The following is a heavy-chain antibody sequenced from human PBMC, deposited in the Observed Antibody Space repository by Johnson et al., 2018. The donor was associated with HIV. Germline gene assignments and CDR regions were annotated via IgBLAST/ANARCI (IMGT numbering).Heavy chain of an antibody. V-gene: IGHV3-30*04. J-gene: IGHJ3*02. CDR3: AKDERQMGGWSHAFDI. D-gene: IGHD3-16*01. Sequence: QVQLVESGGGVVQPGRSLSLSCAASGFTFSSYAMNWVRQATGKGLEWVAVISYDGRNKDYADSVKGRFTISRDNSKNTLYLQMNSLRAEDTAVYYCAKDERQMGGWSHAFDIWGQGTMVTVSS. CDR1: GFTFSSYA. CDR2: ISYDGRNK.